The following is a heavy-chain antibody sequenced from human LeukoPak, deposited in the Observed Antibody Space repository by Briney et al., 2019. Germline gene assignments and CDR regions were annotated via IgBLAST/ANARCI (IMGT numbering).Heavy chain of an antibody. CDR1: GGSISSSNYY. Sequence: SETLSLTCIVSGGSISSSNYYWGWIRQPPGEGLEWIGSSGSTYYNTSLKSRVTISVDKSENQFSLKLSSVTAADTAVYYCARRGSSGRSFDYWGQGTLVTVSS. J-gene: IGHJ4*02. D-gene: IGHD6-19*01. CDR3: ARRGSSGRSFDY. CDR2: SGST. V-gene: IGHV4-39*01.